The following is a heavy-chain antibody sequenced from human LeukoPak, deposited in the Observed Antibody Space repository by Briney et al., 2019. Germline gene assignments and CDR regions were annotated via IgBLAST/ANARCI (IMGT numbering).Heavy chain of an antibody. CDR3: ARVGDHFHWYLDL. V-gene: IGHV3-53*01. CDR2: LYSGSDT. CDR1: GFTVSTNY. Sequence: GGSLRLSCAASGFTVSTNYMNWVRQAPGKGLEWVSILYSGSDTYYADSVKGRFTISRDSSKNILSLQMNKLRAEDTAVYYCARVGDHFHWYLDLWGRGTLVTVSS. D-gene: IGHD3-10*01. J-gene: IGHJ2*01.